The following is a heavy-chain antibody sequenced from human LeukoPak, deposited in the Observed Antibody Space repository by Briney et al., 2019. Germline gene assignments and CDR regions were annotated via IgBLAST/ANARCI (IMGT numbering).Heavy chain of an antibody. V-gene: IGHV4-34*01. CDR2: INRSGST. D-gene: IGHD3-10*01. Sequence: GSLRLSCAASGFTFSSYSMNWVRQPPGKGLEWIGEINRSGSTNYNPSLKSRVTISVDTSKNQFSLKLSSVTAADTAVYYCARGIRWFGELSYWGQGALVTVSS. CDR3: ARGIRWFGELSY. J-gene: IGHJ4*02. CDR1: GFTFSSYS.